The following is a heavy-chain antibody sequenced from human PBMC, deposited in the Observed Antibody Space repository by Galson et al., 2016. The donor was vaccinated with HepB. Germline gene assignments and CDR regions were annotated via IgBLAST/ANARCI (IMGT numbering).Heavy chain of an antibody. CDR2: IKHDGSEI. Sequence: SLRLSCAASGFIFTDYWMTWVRQAPGKGLEWVANIKHDGSEISYVDSVRGRFTISRDNAKNSVYLQMNSLRAEDAALYYCARDQEGYSSSWFYIGIRDYDYSYYGMDVWGQGTTVTVSS. CDR3: ARDQEGYSSSWFYIGIRDYDYSYYGMDV. D-gene: IGHD6-13*01. V-gene: IGHV3-7*01. CDR1: GFIFTDYW. J-gene: IGHJ6*02.